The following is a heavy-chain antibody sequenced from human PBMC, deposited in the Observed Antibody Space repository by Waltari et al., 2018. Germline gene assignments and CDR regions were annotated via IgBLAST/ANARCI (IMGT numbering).Heavy chain of an antibody. D-gene: IGHD2-21*01. V-gene: IGHV3-48*03. Sequence: VESGGGLVQPGGSLRLSCAASGFSLGSYEMNWVRQAPGKGRECISQSSESGHRTFYADAVKGRFTVSRDNAKNSLHLQMNSLRAEDSATYYCARDGRGPGLTKVDVWGQGTTVTVSS. CDR2: SSESGHRT. CDR3: ARDGRGPGLTKVDV. J-gene: IGHJ6*02. CDR1: GFSLGSYE.